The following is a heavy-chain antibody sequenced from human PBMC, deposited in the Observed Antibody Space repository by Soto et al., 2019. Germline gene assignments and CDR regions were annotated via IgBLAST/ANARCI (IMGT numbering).Heavy chain of an antibody. CDR2: IYYSGST. J-gene: IGHJ4*02. V-gene: IGHV4-39*01. CDR3: ARRGWGNIHATALFDY. Sequence: QLLESGPGLVKPSETLSLTCTVSGGSISSSSYYWGWIRQPPGKGLEWIGSIYYSGSTYYNPSLKSRVTISVDTSKNQFSLKLSSVTAADTAVYYCARRGWGNIHATALFDYWGQGTLVTVSS. CDR1: GGSISSSSYY. D-gene: IGHD7-27*01.